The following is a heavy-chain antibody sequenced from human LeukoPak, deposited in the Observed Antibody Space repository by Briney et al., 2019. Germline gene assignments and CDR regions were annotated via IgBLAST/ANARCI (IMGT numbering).Heavy chain of an antibody. D-gene: IGHD3-10*01. CDR3: ARAFGVLLTHYFDY. CDR2: ISYDRSNK. CDR1: GFTFSSYA. J-gene: IGHJ4*02. V-gene: IGHV3-30-3*01. Sequence: PGRSLRLSCAASGFTFSSYAMHWVRQAPGKGLEWVAVISYDRSNKYYADSVKGRFTISRDNSKNTLYLQMSSLRAEDTAVYYFARAFGVLLTHYFDYWGQGTLVTVSS.